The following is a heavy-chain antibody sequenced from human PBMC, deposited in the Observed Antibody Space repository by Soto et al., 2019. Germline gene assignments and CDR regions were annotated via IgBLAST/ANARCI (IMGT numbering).Heavy chain of an antibody. Sequence: SGPTLVNPTQTLTLTCTFSGFSLSTSGVGVGWIRQPPGKALEWLALIYWNDDKRYSPSLKSRLTITKDTSKNQVVLTMTNMDPVDTATYYCAHRLYYYDSSGYYYGGWFDPWGQGTLVTVSS. V-gene: IGHV2-5*01. D-gene: IGHD3-22*01. CDR2: IYWNDDK. CDR3: AHRLYYYDSSGYYYGGWFDP. CDR1: GFSLSTSGVG. J-gene: IGHJ5*02.